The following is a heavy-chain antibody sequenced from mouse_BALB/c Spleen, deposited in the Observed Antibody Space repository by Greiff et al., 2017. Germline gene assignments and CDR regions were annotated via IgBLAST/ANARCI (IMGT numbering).Heavy chain of an antibody. J-gene: IGHJ4*01. Sequence: DVMLVESGGGLVQPGGSLKLSCAASGFTFSSYGMSWVRQTPDKRLELVATINSNGGSTYYPDSVKGRFTISRDNAKNTLYLQMSSLKSEDTAMYYCARDRGIYYDYDTDAMDYWGQGTSVTVSS. CDR1: GFTFSSYG. CDR3: ARDRGIYYDYDTDAMDY. D-gene: IGHD2-4*01. V-gene: IGHV5-6-3*01. CDR2: INSNGGST.